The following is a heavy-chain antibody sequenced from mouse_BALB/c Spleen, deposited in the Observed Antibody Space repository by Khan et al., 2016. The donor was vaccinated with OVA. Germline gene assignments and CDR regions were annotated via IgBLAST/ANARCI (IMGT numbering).Heavy chain of an antibody. CDR3: ARRPYGNYGFAY. J-gene: IGHJ3*01. V-gene: IGHV1S126*01. D-gene: IGHD2-1*01. CDR1: GYSFTSYW. CDR2: IDPSDSET. Sequence: QVQLKESGPQLVRPGASVKISCKASGYSFTSYWMYWVKQRPGQGLEWIGMIDPSDSETRLNQKFKDKATLTVDKSSSTAYMQLSSPTSEDSAVYYCARRPYGNYGFAYWGQGTLVTVSA.